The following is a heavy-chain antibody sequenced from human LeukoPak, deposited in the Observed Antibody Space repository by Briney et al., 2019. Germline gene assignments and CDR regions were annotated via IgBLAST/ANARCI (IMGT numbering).Heavy chain of an antibody. V-gene: IGHV4-39*07. CDR2: INHSGST. Sequence: SETLSLTCTVSGGSISSSSYYWGWIRQPPGKGLEWIGEINHSGSTNYNPSLKSRVTISVDTSKNQFSLKLSSVTAADTAVYYCARGGTRRFDYWGQGTLVTVSS. CDR1: GGSISSSSYY. J-gene: IGHJ4*02. CDR3: ARGGTRRFDY.